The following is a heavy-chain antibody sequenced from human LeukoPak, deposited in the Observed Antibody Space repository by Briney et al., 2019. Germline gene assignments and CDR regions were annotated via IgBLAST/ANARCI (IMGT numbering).Heavy chain of an antibody. D-gene: IGHD6-19*01. CDR3: ATDRSMGYSSSYFDH. CDR1: GGSFSGYY. J-gene: IGHJ4*02. V-gene: IGHV4-34*01. Sequence: SETLSLTCAVYGGSFSGYYWSWIRQPPGKGLEWIGEINHSGSTNYNPSLKSRVTISVDTSKNQFSLKLSSVTAADTAVYYCATDRSMGYSSSYFDHWGQGTLVTVSS. CDR2: INHSGST.